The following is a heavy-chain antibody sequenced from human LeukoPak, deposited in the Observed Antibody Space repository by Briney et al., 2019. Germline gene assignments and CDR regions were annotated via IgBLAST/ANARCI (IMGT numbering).Heavy chain of an antibody. CDR2: IKQDGSEK. V-gene: IGHV3-7*01. D-gene: IGHD3-9*01. Sequence: TGGSLRLSCAASGFTFSSYWMSWVRQAPGKGLEWVANIKQDGSEKYYVDSVKGRLTISRDNAKNSVYLQMNSLRAEDTAVYYCARDPAPGYYDILTGYYRGGPFDYWGQGTLVTVSS. CDR3: ARDPAPGYYDILTGYYRGGPFDY. J-gene: IGHJ4*02. CDR1: GFTFSSYW.